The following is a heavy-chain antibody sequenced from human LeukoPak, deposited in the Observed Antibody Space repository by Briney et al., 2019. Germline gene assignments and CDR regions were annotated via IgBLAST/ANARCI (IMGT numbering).Heavy chain of an antibody. CDR2: IYYSGST. CDR3: AICGVQNWFDP. V-gene: IGHV4-30-4*01. Sequence: PSEILSLSCTVSGGSISSGDYYWSWIRQPPGKGLEWIGYIYYSGSTYYNPSLKSRVTISVDTSKNQFSLKLSSVTAADTAVYYCAICGVQNWFDPWGQGTLVTVSS. CDR1: GGSISSGDYY. D-gene: IGHD2-8*01. J-gene: IGHJ5*02.